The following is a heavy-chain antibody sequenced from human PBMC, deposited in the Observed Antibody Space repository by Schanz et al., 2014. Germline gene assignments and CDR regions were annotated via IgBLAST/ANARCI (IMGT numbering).Heavy chain of an antibody. V-gene: IGHV3-30*04. Sequence: QVQLVESGGGVVQPGTSLRLSCAASGFTFRGHAMHWVRQAPGQGLEKVAVTSTDGTKTYYAASVRGRFTISRDNAKKSLFLQLNSLRPEDTAVYYCARDPDPPIAAKGQNFDYWGQGTLVAVSS. CDR1: GFTFRGHA. D-gene: IGHD6-13*01. J-gene: IGHJ4*02. CDR2: TSTDGTKT. CDR3: ARDPDPPIAAKGQNFDY.